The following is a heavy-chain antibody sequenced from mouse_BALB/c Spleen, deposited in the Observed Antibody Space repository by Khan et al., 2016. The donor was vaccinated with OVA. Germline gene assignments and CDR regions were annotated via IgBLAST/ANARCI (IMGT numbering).Heavy chain of an antibody. D-gene: IGHD2-14*01. CDR2: INPSNGYT. CDR1: GYTFTSYT. V-gene: IGHV1-4*01. Sequence: QVQLQQSGAELARPGASVKMSCKASGYTFTSYTIHWIKKRPGKGLEWIGYINPSNGYTNYNQKFKDKATLTTDKSSTTAYLQLNSLTSDDSAVYNCVRDGAYHRNDGWFAYWGQGTLVTVSA. CDR3: VRDGAYHRNDGWFAY. J-gene: IGHJ3*01.